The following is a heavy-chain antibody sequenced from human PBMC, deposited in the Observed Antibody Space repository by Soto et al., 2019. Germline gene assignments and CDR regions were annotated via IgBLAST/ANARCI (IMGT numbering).Heavy chain of an antibody. CDR1: GGSFSSYG. V-gene: IGHV1-69*12. CDR2: IIPMFGIT. J-gene: IGHJ4*02. D-gene: IGHD2-15*01. CDR3: ASDRGYGLVN. Sequence: QVQLVQSGAEVKKPGSSLKVSCKVSGGSFSSYGFNWVRQAPGQGLEWMGGIIPMFGITNHTQKFQDRMTISADDSTSTAYMQVSSLGSDDTAIYYCASDRGYGLVNWGQGTLVTVSS.